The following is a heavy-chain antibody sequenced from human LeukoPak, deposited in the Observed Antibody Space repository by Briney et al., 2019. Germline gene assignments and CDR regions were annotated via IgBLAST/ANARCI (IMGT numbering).Heavy chain of an antibody. CDR2: IYYSGST. D-gene: IGHD4-11*01. J-gene: IGHJ4*02. CDR1: GGSISSYY. Sequence: SETLSLTCTVSGGSISSYYWSWIRQPPGKGLEWIGYIYYSGSTNYNPSLKNRVTISVDTSKNQFSLKLSSVTAADTAVYYCARGPGYYSNYDYWGQGTLVTVSS. V-gene: IGHV4-59*12. CDR3: ARGPGYYSNYDY.